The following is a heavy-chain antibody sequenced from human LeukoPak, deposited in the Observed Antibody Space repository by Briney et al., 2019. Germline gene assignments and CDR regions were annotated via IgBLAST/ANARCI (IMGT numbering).Heavy chain of an antibody. CDR2: INHSGST. Sequence: PSETLSLTCAVYGGSFSGYYWSWIRQPPGKGLEWIGEINHSGSTNYNPSLKSRVTISVDTSKNQFSLKLSSVTAADTAVYYCARGESTLRFGELYNWFDPWGQGTLVTVSS. D-gene: IGHD3-10*01. CDR3: ARGESTLRFGELYNWFDP. V-gene: IGHV4-34*01. J-gene: IGHJ5*02. CDR1: GGSFSGYY.